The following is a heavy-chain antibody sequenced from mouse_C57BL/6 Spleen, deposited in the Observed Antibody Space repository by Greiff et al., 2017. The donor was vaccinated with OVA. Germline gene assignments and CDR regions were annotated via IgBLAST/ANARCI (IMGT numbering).Heavy chain of an antibody. V-gene: IGHV1-22*01. Sequence: VQLQQSGPELVKPGASVKMSCKASGYTFTDYNMHWVKQSHGKSLEWIGYINPNNGGTSYNQKFKGKATLTVNKSSSTAYMELRSLTSEDAAVYYCAGLGSSGYWFAYWGQGTLVTVSA. CDR2: INPNNGGT. J-gene: IGHJ3*01. D-gene: IGHD3-2*02. CDR1: GYTFTDYN. CDR3: AGLGSSGYWFAY.